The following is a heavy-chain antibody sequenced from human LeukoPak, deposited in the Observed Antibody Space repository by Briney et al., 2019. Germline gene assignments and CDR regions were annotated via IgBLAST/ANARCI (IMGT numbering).Heavy chain of an antibody. V-gene: IGHV3-33*01. CDR1: GFTFSGYG. D-gene: IGHD3/OR15-3a*01. CDR3: ARGSFFSTARWFDP. Sequence: GRSLRLSWAASGFTFSGYGMNWVRQVPDKGLEWVAVISVDGSDKYYADSVKGRFTISRDNSNNTLYLQMNSLRVEDTAMYYCARGSFFSTARWFDPWGQGALVTVSS. J-gene: IGHJ5*02. CDR2: ISVDGSDK.